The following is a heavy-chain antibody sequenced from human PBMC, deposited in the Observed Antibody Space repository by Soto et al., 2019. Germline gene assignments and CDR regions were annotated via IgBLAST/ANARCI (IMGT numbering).Heavy chain of an antibody. CDR3: ASRVGYGQATFDC. CDR2: ISGSGGST. V-gene: IGHV3-23*01. Sequence: EVQLLESGGGLVQPGGSLRLSCAASGFTFSSYAMSWVRQAPGKGLEWVSAISGSGGSTYYADSVKGRFTISTDNSQRALYVQKTSLIAAEVAGYCGASRVGYGQATFDCWGQGILVTFS. J-gene: IGHJ4*02. CDR1: GFTFSSYA. D-gene: IGHD5-12*01.